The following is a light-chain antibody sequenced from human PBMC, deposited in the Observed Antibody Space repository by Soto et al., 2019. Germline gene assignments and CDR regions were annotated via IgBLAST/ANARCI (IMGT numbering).Light chain of an antibody. CDR3: QQYGSSPQT. V-gene: IGKV3-20*01. CDR1: QSVSSSY. CDR2: GAS. Sequence: EIVLTQSPGTLSLSPGERATLSCRASQSVSSSYLAWYQQKPGRAPRLLIYGASSRATGIPDRFRGSGSGTDFTLTISRLEPEDFAVYYCQQYGSSPQTFGQGTKVDIK. J-gene: IGKJ1*01.